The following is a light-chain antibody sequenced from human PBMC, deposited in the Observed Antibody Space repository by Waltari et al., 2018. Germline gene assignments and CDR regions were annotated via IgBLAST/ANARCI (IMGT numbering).Light chain of an antibody. J-gene: IGLJ2*01. V-gene: IGLV2-14*01. CDR2: EVS. CDR3: SSYTSSSTLI. Sequence: QSALTQPASVSGSPGHAITISCTGTSSDVGGYNYVSWYQQHPGKAPKLMVYEVSNRPSGVSNRFSGSKSGNTASLTISGLKAEDEADYYCSSYTSSSTLIFGGGTKLTVL. CDR1: SSDVGGYNY.